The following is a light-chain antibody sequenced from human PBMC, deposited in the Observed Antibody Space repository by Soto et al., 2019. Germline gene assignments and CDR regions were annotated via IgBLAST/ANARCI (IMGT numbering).Light chain of an antibody. Sequence: VLTQPASVSGSPGQSITISCTGTSSDVGGYNYVSWYQQHPGKAPKLIIYEVNNRPSGVSDRFSASKSGNTASLTISGLQTEDEAEYYCSSWTTSDPYVFGTGTKVTVL. CDR2: EVN. J-gene: IGLJ1*01. CDR1: SSDVGGYNY. V-gene: IGLV2-14*01. CDR3: SSWTTSDPYV.